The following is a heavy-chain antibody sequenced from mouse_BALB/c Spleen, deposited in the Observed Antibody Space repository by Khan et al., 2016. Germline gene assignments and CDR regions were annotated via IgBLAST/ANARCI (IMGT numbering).Heavy chain of an antibody. Sequence: EVQLQESGPDLVKPSQSLSLTCTVTGYSITSGYTWHWIRQFPGNKLEWMGYIHHSGGTNYPPSLRSRFSIPRDPSKNQFFMQLNSVTTEDTATYYCARGDHYVDYWGQGTTLTVSS. CDR1: GYSITSGYT. V-gene: IGHV3-1*02. J-gene: IGHJ2*01. D-gene: IGHD3-3*01. CDR2: IHHSGGT. CDR3: ARGDHYVDY.